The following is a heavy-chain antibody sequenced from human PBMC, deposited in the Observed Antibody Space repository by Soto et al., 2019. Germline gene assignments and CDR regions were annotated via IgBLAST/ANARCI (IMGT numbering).Heavy chain of an antibody. CDR1: GFTFSSYA. J-gene: IGHJ6*02. Sequence: GGSLRLSCAASGFTFSSYAMSWVRQAPGKGLEWVSAISGSGGSTYYADSVKGRFTISRDNSKNTLYLQMNSLRAEDTAVYYCAKGARADYDFWSGYYFAVYYYYGMDVWGQGTTVTVSS. D-gene: IGHD3-3*01. CDR3: AKGARADYDFWSGYYFAVYYYYGMDV. V-gene: IGHV3-23*01. CDR2: ISGSGGST.